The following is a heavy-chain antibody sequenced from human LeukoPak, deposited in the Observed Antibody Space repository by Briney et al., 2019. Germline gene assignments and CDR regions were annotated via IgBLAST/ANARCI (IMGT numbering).Heavy chain of an antibody. CDR3: AKIPWVFGVVSPFDY. Sequence: GGSLRLSCAASGFTFSDYYMSWIRQAPGKGLEWVAFIRYDGSNKYYADSVKGRFTISRDNSKNTLYLQMNSLSAEDTAVYYCAKIPWVFGVVSPFDYWGQGTLVTVSS. V-gene: IGHV3-30*02. CDR1: GFTFSDYY. D-gene: IGHD3-3*01. CDR2: IRYDGSNK. J-gene: IGHJ4*02.